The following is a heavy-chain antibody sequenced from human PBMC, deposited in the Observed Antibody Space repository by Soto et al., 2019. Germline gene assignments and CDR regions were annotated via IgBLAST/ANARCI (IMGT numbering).Heavy chain of an antibody. CDR3: ARGPDYYGSGSPQGGWDYYYMDV. Sequence: SETLSLTCTVSGGSISSGGYYWSWVRQHPGKGLEWIGYIYYSGSTYYNPSLKSRVTISVDTSKNQFSLKLNSVTAADTAVYYCARGPDYYGSGSPQGGWDYYYMDVWGKGTTVTVSS. J-gene: IGHJ6*03. D-gene: IGHD3-10*01. V-gene: IGHV4-31*03. CDR2: IYYSGST. CDR1: GGSISSGGYY.